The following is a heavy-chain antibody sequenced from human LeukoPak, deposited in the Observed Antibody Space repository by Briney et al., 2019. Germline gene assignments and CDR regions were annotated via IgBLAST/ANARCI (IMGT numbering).Heavy chain of an antibody. D-gene: IGHD1-1*01. CDR1: GDSVNSGAYY. Sequence: TLSLTCTVSGDSVNSGAYYWSWLRQPAGKEPEWIGRIYPLETTNYNPSLKSRATISVDTSKNQLSLKLSSVTAADTAVYYCARSVGLTQGGTFDYWGQGTLVTVSS. CDR3: ARSVGLTQGGTFDY. CDR2: IYPLETT. V-gene: IGHV4-61*02. J-gene: IGHJ4*02.